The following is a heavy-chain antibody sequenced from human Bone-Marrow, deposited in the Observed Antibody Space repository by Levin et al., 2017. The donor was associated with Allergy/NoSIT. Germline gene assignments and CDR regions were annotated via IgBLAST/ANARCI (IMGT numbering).Heavy chain of an antibody. J-gene: IGHJ4*02. V-gene: IGHV1-18*01. D-gene: IGHD2-15*01. CDR1: GYTFTSYG. Sequence: GESLKISCKASGYTFTSYGISWVRQAPGQGLEWMGWISAYNGNTNYAQKLQGRVTMTTDTSTSTAYMELRSLRSDDTAVYYCARVSPDIVVVVAANPDFDYWGQGTLVTVSS. CDR3: ARVSPDIVVVVAANPDFDY. CDR2: ISAYNGNT.